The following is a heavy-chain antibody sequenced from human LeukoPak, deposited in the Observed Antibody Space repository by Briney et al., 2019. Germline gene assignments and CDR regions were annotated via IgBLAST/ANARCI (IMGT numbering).Heavy chain of an antibody. V-gene: IGHV1-18*01. D-gene: IGHD3-3*01. CDR2: ISAYNGNT. J-gene: IGHJ4*02. CDR3: ARDRAIYDFWSSYYAFDY. CDR1: GYTFTSYG. Sequence: ASVKVSCKASGYTFTSYGISWVRQAPGQGLEWMGWISAYNGNTNYAQKLQGRVTMTTDTSTSTAYMELRSLRSDDTAVYYCARDRAIYDFWSSYYAFDYWGQGTLVTVSS.